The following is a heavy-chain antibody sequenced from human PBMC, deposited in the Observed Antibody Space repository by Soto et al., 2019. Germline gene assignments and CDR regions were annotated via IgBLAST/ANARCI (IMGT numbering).Heavy chain of an antibody. CDR3: ARHNYGSGSTYFDY. CDR1: GGSISSYY. J-gene: IGHJ4*02. D-gene: IGHD3-10*01. V-gene: IGHV4-59*08. Sequence: QVQLQESGPGLVKPSETLSLTCTVSGGSISSYYWSWIRQPPGKGLEWIGYIYYSGSTNYNPSLKSRVTISVDTSQNQFSLKLNSMTAAVTAVYYCARHNYGSGSTYFDYWGQGTLVTVSS. CDR2: IYYSGST.